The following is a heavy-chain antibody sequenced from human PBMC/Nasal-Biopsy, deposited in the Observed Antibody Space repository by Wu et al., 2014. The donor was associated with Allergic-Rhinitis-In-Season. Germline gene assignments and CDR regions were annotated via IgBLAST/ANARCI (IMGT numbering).Heavy chain of an antibody. CDR3: ARVNWNYVRAFEI. Sequence: IDADGTTTTYAESVRGRFTISRENAKSTLYLQMNSLRAGDTAVYYCARVNWNYVRAFEIWGQGTVVTVSS. V-gene: IGHV3-74*01. J-gene: IGHJ3*02. D-gene: IGHD1-7*01. CDR2: IDADGTTT.